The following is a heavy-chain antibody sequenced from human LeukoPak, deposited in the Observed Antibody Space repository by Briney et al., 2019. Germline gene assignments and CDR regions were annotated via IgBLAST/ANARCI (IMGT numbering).Heavy chain of an antibody. V-gene: IGHV3-23*01. J-gene: IGHJ6*02. CDR2: ISGSGGST. CDR1: GFTFSSYA. D-gene: IGHD2-15*01. CDR3: AKYCSGGSCYWYYYYGMDV. Sequence: GASLRLSCAASGFTFSSYAMSWVRQAPGKGLEWVSAISGSGGSTYYADSVKGRFTISRDNSKNTLYLQMNSLRAEDTAVYYCAKYCSGGSCYWYYYYGMDVWGQGATVTVAS.